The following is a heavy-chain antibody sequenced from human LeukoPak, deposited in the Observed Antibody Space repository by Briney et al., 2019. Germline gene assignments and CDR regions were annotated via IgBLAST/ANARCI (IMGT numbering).Heavy chain of an antibody. D-gene: IGHD3-3*01. J-gene: IGHJ6*02. CDR1: GGSFSGYY. Sequence: PSETLSLTCAVYGGSFSGYYWSWIRQPPGKGLEWIGEINHSGSTNYNPSLKSRVTISVDTSKNQFSLKLSSVTAADTAVYYCARVLNRITIFGVVIPYYYYYGMDVWGQGTTVTVSS. CDR3: ARVLNRITIFGVVIPYYYYYGMDV. CDR2: INHSGST. V-gene: IGHV4-34*01.